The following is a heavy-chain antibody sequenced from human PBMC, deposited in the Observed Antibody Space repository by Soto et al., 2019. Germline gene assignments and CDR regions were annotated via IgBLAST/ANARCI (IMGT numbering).Heavy chain of an antibody. V-gene: IGHV4-31*03. CDR3: ARWWSGSRQGLDP. CDR2: IYYSGST. Sequence: QVQLQESGPGLVKPSQTLSLTCTVSGGSISSGDYYWSWIRQHPGKGLEWIGYIYYSGSTYYNPSLKSRVTISVDTSKNQFSLKLSSVTAADTAVYYCARWWSGSRQGLDPWGHGTLVTVSS. J-gene: IGHJ5*02. CDR1: GGSISSGDYY. D-gene: IGHD3-3*01.